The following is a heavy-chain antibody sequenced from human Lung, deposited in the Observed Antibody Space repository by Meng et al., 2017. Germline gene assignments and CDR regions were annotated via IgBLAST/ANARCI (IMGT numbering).Heavy chain of an antibody. J-gene: IGHJ3*02. CDR1: GFTFSAYW. CDR2: IKQDGSEK. Sequence: GESLKISCAASGFTFSAYWMNCVRQAPGKGLEWVANIKQDGSEKYYVDSVKGRFTISRDNAKNSLYLQMNSLRAEDTAVYYCARCDEDYSGNYPDVFDIWGQGTMVTVSS. D-gene: IGHD1-26*01. V-gene: IGHV3-7*01. CDR3: ARCDEDYSGNYPDVFDI.